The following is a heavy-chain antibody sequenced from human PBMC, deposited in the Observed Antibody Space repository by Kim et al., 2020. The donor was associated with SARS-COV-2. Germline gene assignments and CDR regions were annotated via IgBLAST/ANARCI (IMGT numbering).Heavy chain of an antibody. Sequence: SETLSLTCTVSGGSIGGNNNYWAWIRQPPGKGLEWIGSIHYGGTVYYNMSLRSRVTISVETSRNQFSLRLTSVIAADSALYYCARLNSVNYDFGCFDSWGQGALVIVSS. V-gene: IGHV4-39*01. D-gene: IGHD3-3*01. CDR2: IHYGGTV. J-gene: IGHJ5*01. CDR3: ARLNSVNYDFGCFDS. CDR1: GGSIGGNNNY.